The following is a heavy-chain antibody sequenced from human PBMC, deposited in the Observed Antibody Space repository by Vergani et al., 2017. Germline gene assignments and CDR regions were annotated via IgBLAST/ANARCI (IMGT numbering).Heavy chain of an antibody. Sequence: QVQLQESGPGLVKPSETLSLTCTVSGGSISSYYWSWIRQPAGKGLEWIGRIYMNGNTNYNPSLKSRVAVSVDTSKNQFSLKLTSVTAADTAIYYCARALLVAGTRYYDYWGQGTLVTVSS. V-gene: IGHV4-4*07. CDR1: GGSISSYY. J-gene: IGHJ4*02. D-gene: IGHD6-19*01. CDR2: IYMNGNT. CDR3: ARALLVAGTRYYDY.